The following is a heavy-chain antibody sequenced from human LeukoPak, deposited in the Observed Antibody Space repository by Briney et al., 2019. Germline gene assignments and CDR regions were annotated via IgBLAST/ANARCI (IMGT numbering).Heavy chain of an antibody. CDR2: ISSSYI. CDR1: GFTFSSYE. Sequence: PGGSLRLSCAASGFTFSSYEMNWVRQAPGKGLEWVSYISSSYIYYADSVKGRFTISRDNAKNSLYVQMNSLRAEDTAVYYCARGEEWMDVWGKGTTVTVSS. CDR3: ARGEEWMDV. V-gene: IGHV3-21*05. D-gene: IGHD3-3*01. J-gene: IGHJ6*04.